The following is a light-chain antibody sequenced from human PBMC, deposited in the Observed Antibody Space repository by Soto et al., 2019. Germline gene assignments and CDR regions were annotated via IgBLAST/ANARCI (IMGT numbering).Light chain of an antibody. V-gene: IGLV3-9*01. CDR3: QVWDSSPVV. CDR2: RDS. J-gene: IGLJ2*01. CDR1: NIGSKN. Sequence: SYELTQPLSVSVALGQTARITCGGTNIGSKNVHWYQQKPGQAPVLVIYRDSNRPSGIPERFSGSNSGNTATLTISRAQAGDDADYYCQVWDSSPVVFGGGTKLTVL.